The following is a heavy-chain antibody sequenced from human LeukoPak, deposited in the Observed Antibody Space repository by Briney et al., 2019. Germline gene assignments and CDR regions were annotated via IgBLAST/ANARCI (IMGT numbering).Heavy chain of an antibody. J-gene: IGHJ6*02. D-gene: IGHD4-17*01. CDR2: ISTYNGNT. CDR1: GGTFSSYA. CDR3: ARSYGDPRGYYYGMDV. Sequence: GASVKVSCKASGGTFSSYAISWVRQAPGQGLEWMGWISTYNGNTNYAQKLQGRVTMTTDTSTSTAYMELRSLRSDDTAVYYCARSYGDPRGYYYGMDVWGQGTTVTVSS. V-gene: IGHV1-18*01.